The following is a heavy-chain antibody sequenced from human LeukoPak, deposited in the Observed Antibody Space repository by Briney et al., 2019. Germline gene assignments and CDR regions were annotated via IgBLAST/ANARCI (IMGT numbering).Heavy chain of an antibody. CDR1: GFTFSSYE. CDR3: ARDARGYSYGHGRYGMDV. CDR2: ISSSGSTI. D-gene: IGHD5-18*01. J-gene: IGHJ6*02. V-gene: IGHV3-48*03. Sequence: GGSLRLSCAASGFTFSSYEMNWVRQAPGKGLEWVSYISSSGSTIYYADSVKGRFTISRDNAKNSLYLQMNSLRAEDTAVYYCARDARGYSYGHGRYGMDVWGQGTTVTVSS.